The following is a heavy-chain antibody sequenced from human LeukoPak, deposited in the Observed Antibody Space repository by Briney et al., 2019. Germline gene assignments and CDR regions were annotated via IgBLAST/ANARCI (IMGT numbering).Heavy chain of an antibody. Sequence: SETLSLTCTVSGGSISSSSYYWGWIRQPPGKGLEWIGSIYYSGSTYYNPSLKSRVTISVDTSKNQFSLKLSSVTAADTAVYYCARLCLDDPYYFDYWGQGTLVTVSS. D-gene: IGHD1-1*01. CDR3: ARLCLDDPYYFDY. V-gene: IGHV4-39*01. CDR2: IYYSGST. J-gene: IGHJ4*02. CDR1: GGSISSSSYY.